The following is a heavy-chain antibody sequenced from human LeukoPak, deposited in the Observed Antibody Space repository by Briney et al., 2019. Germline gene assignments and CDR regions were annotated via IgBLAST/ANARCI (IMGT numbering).Heavy chain of an antibody. Sequence: SQTLSLTCTVSGGSISSGGYYWSWIRQHPGKGLEWIGYIYYSGSTYYNLSLKSRVTISVDTSKNQFSLKLSSVTAADTAVYYCARDPGWCQADENCHYFDYWGQGTLVTVSS. CDR2: IYYSGST. CDR3: ARDPGWCQADENCHYFDY. J-gene: IGHJ4*02. V-gene: IGHV4-31*03. CDR1: GGSISSGGYY. D-gene: IGHD2-21*01.